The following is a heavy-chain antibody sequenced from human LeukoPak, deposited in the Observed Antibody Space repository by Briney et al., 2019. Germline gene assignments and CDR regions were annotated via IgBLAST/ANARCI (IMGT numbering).Heavy chain of an antibody. Sequence: ASVKVSCKASGHTFTSYALNWVRQAPGQGLEWMGWIDPTTGKPTCAQGFTGRFVFSLDTSVSTAYLQINSLKAEDTAVYYCAIPRPKSGSYGFDYWGQGTLVTVSS. CDR2: IDPTTGKP. CDR1: GHTFTSYA. D-gene: IGHD1-26*01. CDR3: AIPRPKSGSYGFDY. J-gene: IGHJ4*02. V-gene: IGHV7-4-1*02.